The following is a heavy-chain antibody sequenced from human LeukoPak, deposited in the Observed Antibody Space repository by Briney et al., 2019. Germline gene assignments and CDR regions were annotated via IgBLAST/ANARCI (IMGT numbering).Heavy chain of an antibody. D-gene: IGHD4-17*01. J-gene: IGHJ4*02. CDR2: IKGDGSST. CDR1: GFTFSSYA. CDR3: ARASTTVPNLLDY. V-gene: IGHV3-74*01. Sequence: GGSLRLSCSASGFTFSSYAMHWVRQAPGKGLVWVSRIKGDGSSTIYADSVKGRFTISRDNSKNTVYLQTSSLRAEDTAVYYCARASTTVPNLLDYWGQGTLVTVSS.